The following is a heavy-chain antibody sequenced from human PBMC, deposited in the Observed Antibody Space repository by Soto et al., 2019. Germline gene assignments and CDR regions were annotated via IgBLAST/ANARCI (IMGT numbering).Heavy chain of an antibody. V-gene: IGHV1-18*04. D-gene: IGHD6-13*01. CDR1: GYTFTSYG. Sequence: QVQLVQSGAEVKKPGASVKVSCKASGYTFTSYGISWVRQAPGQGLEWMGWISAYNGNTNYAQKLQGRVTMTTDTSTSTADMEMRSLRSDDTAVYYCARDEESSWYSYYYGMDVWGQGTTVTVSS. CDR3: ARDEESSWYSYYYGMDV. CDR2: ISAYNGNT. J-gene: IGHJ6*02.